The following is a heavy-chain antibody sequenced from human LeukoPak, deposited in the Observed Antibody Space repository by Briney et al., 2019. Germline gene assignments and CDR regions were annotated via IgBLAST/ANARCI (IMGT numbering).Heavy chain of an antibody. CDR1: GFTFSSYA. CDR2: TSYDGSNK. Sequence: GGSLRLSCAVSGFTFSSYAMHWVRQAPGKGLEWVAVTSYDGSNKYYADSVKGRFTISRDNSKNTLYLQMNSPRAEDTAVYYCARGSSSSHDYFDYWGQGTLVTVSS. CDR3: ARGSSSSHDYFDY. V-gene: IGHV3-30*04. D-gene: IGHD6-6*01. J-gene: IGHJ4*02.